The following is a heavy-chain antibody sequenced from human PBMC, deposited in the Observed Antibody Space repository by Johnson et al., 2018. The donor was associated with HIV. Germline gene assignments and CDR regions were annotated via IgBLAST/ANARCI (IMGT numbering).Heavy chain of an antibody. CDR1: GFTFSSYG. Sequence: QVQLVESGGGVVQPGRSLRLSCAASGFTFSSYGMHWVRQAPGKGLEWVAFIRFDGTIKYDADSVKGRFIISRDNSKNMTNLQMNGLSDEDTADYYCVRDQGSGWPTNAFDIWGRGTRVTVSS. J-gene: IGHJ3*02. CDR2: IRFDGTIK. V-gene: IGHV3-33*08. CDR3: VRDQGSGWPTNAFDI. D-gene: IGHD6-19*01.